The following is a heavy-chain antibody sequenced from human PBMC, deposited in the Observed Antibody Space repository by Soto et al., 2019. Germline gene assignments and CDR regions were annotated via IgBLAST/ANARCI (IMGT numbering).Heavy chain of an antibody. D-gene: IGHD3-16*02. CDR3: ARGYTTSPTPHFDP. Sequence: GGSLRLSCVASGFTFRNYGMLWVRQAPGKGLEWVAVIQDDGSKKYYADSMKGRFTISRDNSKNSQYLEMSSLRVEDTAVYYCARGYTTSPTPHFDPWGQGTLVTVSS. J-gene: IGHJ5*02. CDR1: GFTFRNYG. V-gene: IGHV3-33*01. CDR2: IQDDGSKK.